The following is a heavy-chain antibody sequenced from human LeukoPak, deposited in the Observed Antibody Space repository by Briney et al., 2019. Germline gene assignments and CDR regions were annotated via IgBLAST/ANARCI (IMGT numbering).Heavy chain of an antibody. CDR2: IVPHSGGT. Sequence: ASVKVSCKTSGYTFTDYYIHWVRQAPGQGLEGMGWIVPHSGGTKYAQKFQGRVTMTRDTSISTAYMELSRLRYDDTAVYYCATLGATSFDYWGQGALVTVSS. V-gene: IGHV1-2*02. CDR3: ATLGATSFDY. CDR1: GYTFTDYY. J-gene: IGHJ4*02. D-gene: IGHD1-26*01.